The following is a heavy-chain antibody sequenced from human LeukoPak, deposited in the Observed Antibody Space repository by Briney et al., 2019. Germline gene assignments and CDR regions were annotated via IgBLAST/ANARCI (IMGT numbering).Heavy chain of an antibody. D-gene: IGHD2-2*01. CDR2: ASYDGTNN. V-gene: IGHV3-30-3*01. J-gene: IGHJ6*02. Sequence: PGRSLRLSCAASGFTFSRSGMLWVRQAPGKGPEWVAVASYDGTNNHYADSVKGRFTIYRDNSKNTLYLQMNSLRTDDTAIYYCARDRYCTSTSCSEMDVWGQGTTVTVSS. CDR3: ARDRYCTSTSCSEMDV. CDR1: GFTFSRSG.